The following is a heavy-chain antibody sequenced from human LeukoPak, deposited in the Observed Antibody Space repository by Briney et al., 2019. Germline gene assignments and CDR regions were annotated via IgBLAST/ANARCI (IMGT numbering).Heavy chain of an antibody. CDR3: AKDYIISSSPIYYYDS. CDR1: GFTFSSYG. V-gene: IGHV3-30*02. Sequence: PGGSLRLSCEGSGFTFSSYGTHWVRQAPGKGLEWVSFIRYDGINKYYADSVKGRFTLSRDNSKNTVYLEMNSLRPEDTAVYYCAKDYIISSSPIYYYDSWGQGALVTVSS. D-gene: IGHD6-6*01. CDR2: IRYDGINK. J-gene: IGHJ4*02.